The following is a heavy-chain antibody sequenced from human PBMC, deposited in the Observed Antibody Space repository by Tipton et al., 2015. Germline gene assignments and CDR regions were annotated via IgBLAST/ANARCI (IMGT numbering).Heavy chain of an antibody. Sequence: TLSLTCTVSGGSISSHYWSWIRQSPGKGLEWVGYISYSGTTNYNPSINSRVTISVDTSKNQFFLRMTPVTAADTAVYYCARARGRHGGLFDSWGQGILVTVSS. J-gene: IGHJ4*02. CDR3: ARARGRHGGLFDS. CDR2: ISYSGTT. V-gene: IGHV4-59*11. D-gene: IGHD4-23*01. CDR1: GGSISSHY.